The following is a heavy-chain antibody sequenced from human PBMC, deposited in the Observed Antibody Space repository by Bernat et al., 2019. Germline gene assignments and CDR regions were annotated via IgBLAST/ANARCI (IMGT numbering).Heavy chain of an antibody. J-gene: IGHJ4*02. V-gene: IGHV3-11*06. CDR3: ARGGYGVDY. Sequence: GGGGVRAGGSLRLSGAASGFTFSDYYMSWIRQAPGKGLEGGSYISSSSSYTNYADSVKGRFTISRDNAKNSLYLQMNSLRAEDTAVYYCARGGYGVDYWGQGTLVTVSS. CDR1: GFTFSDYY. CDR2: ISSSSSYT. D-gene: IGHD5-12*01.